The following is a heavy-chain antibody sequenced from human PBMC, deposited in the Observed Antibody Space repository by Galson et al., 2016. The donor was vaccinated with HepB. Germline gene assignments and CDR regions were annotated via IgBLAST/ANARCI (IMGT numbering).Heavy chain of an antibody. CDR3: AKDQGPGYISGLQPSAT. J-gene: IGHJ5*02. CDR1: GFPFSIYA. V-gene: IGHV3-23*01. CDR2: ISGSGGGT. D-gene: IGHD6-19*01. Sequence: SLRLSCAASGFPFSIYAMSWVRQAPGKGLEWVSAISGSGGGTFYADSVKGRFTVSRDNSKNTVYLQMNSLRAGDTAVYYCAKDQGPGYISGLQPSATWGQGTLVTVSS.